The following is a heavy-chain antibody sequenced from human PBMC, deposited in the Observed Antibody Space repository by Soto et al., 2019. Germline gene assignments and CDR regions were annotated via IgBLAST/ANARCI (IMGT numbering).Heavy chain of an antibody. CDR2: IFIDGTT. Sequence: GSLRLSCAASGFSVRSSQMSWVRQAPGKGLEWVSVIFIDGTTHYGVSVKGRFTISRDGARNTLYLQMNGLRVDDTAVYYCARVGPYDSGSYMFRYDSFDPWGQGTQVTVSS. J-gene: IGHJ5*02. V-gene: IGHV3-53*01. D-gene: IGHD3-10*01. CDR1: GFSVRSSQ. CDR3: ARVGPYDSGSYMFRYDSFDP.